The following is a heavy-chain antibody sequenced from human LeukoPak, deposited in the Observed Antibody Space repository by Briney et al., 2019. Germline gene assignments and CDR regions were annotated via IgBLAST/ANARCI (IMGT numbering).Heavy chain of an antibody. V-gene: IGHV3-30*02. CDR1: GFTFNTYG. D-gene: IGHD3-10*01. CDR2: IRYDGSNK. Sequence: GVSLRLSCAASGFTFNTYGMHWVRQAPGKGLEWVAFIRYDGSNKYYADSVKGRFTTSRDNSKNTLYLQMNSLRTEDTAVYFCARRTALWFGDYWGQGTLVTVSS. J-gene: IGHJ4*02. CDR3: ARRTALWFGDY.